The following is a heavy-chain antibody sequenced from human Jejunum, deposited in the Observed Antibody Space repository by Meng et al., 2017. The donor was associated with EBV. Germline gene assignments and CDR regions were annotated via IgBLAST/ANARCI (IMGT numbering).Heavy chain of an antibody. J-gene: IGHJ4*02. Sequence: HVQLLESGPGMCMPSETHALACTGAGGSVSSGGYYWSWIRQPPGKGLEWIEYIYNSESTNYKSSIKSRVTISADTSKNQFSLRLSSVTAADTAVYYCARDQNGSYFAYWGQGTLVTVSS. CDR3: ARDQNGSYFAY. CDR2: IYNSEST. V-gene: IGHV4-61*08. D-gene: IGHD1-26*01. CDR1: GGSVSSGGYY.